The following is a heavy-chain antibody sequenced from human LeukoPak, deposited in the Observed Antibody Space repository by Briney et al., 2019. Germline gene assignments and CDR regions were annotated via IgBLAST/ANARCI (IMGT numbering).Heavy chain of an antibody. CDR1: GGTFSSYA. Sequence: GASVKVSCKASGGTFSSYAISWVRQAPGQGLEWMGGIIPIFGTANYAQKFQGRVTITADKSMSTAYMELSSLRSEDTAVYYCARETDSSHTMIDYWGQGTLVTVSS. CDR3: ARETDSSHTMIDY. V-gene: IGHV1-69*06. CDR2: IIPIFGTA. D-gene: IGHD3-22*01. J-gene: IGHJ4*02.